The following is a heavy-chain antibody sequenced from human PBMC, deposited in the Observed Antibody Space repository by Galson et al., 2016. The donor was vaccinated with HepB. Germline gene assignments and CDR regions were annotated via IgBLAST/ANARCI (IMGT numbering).Heavy chain of an antibody. CDR3: AKGAPPYNYGPFES. CDR2: IYSGGST. J-gene: IGHJ4*02. CDR1: GGSFSTGSDY. Sequence: TLSLTCTVSGGSFSTGSDYWSWIRQPAGKGLEWIGHIYSGGSTNYNPSLKSRVTISVDTSKKEFSLTLRSVTAADTAVYSCAKGAPPYNYGPFESWGPGTLVTVSS. D-gene: IGHD5-18*01. V-gene: IGHV4-61*09.